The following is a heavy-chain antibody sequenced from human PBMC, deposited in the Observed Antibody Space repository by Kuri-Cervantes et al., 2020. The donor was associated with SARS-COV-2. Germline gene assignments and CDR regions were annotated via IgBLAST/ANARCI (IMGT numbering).Heavy chain of an antibody. V-gene: IGHV4-59*05. J-gene: IGHJ4*02. Sequence: GSLRLSCTVSGGSISSHYWSWIRQPPGKGLEWIGSIYFSGSTYYTPSLKGRVTISVDTSKNQFSLKLTSVTATDTAVYYCGRQASDWHIDYWGQGTLVTVSS. CDR1: GGSISSHY. CDR3: GRQASDWHIDY. CDR2: IYFSGST. D-gene: IGHD3-9*01.